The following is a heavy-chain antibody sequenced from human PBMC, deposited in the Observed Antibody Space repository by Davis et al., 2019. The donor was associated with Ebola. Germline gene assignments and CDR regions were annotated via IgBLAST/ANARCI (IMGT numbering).Heavy chain of an antibody. CDR1: VITFRSYA. J-gene: IGHJ4*02. D-gene: IGHD3-16*02. CDR2: ISGSGGST. Sequence: GESLKIPCTDSVITFRSYAMTWVRQAPGKGLEWVSAISGSGGSTYYAASVKGRFTISRDNSKKTMYLQMNSLRAEDTAVYYCAKAGSVWGSYRSRVDYWGQGTLVTVSS. CDR3: AKAGSVWGSYRSRVDY. V-gene: IGHV3-23*01.